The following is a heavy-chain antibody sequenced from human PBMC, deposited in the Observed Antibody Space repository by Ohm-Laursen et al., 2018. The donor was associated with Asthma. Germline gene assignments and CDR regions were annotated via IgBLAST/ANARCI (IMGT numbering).Heavy chain of an antibody. D-gene: IGHD1-1*01. Sequence: SLRLSCAASGFTFSSYYMAWVRQAPGKGLEWVSGISFSADSTYYPDSVKGRFTISRDNAKNSLYLQMNSLRAQDTAVYYCAVRTTSAGFDVWGQGTTVTVSS. CDR3: AVRTTSAGFDV. J-gene: IGHJ6*02. CDR1: GFTFSSYY. CDR2: ISFSADST. V-gene: IGHV3-23*01.